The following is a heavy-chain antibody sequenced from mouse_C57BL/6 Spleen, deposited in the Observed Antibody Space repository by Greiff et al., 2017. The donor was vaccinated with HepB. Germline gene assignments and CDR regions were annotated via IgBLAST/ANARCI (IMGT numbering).Heavy chain of an antibody. CDR3: AREGQRDDGGFAY. Sequence: QVQLQQPGAELVRPGTSVKLSCKASGYTFTSYWMHWVKQRPGQGLEWIGVIDPSDSYTNYNQKFKGKATLTVDTSSSTAYMQLSSLTSEDSAVYDCAREGQRDDGGFAYWGQGTLVTVSA. V-gene: IGHV1-59*01. D-gene: IGHD2-14*01. CDR1: GYTFTSYW. J-gene: IGHJ3*01. CDR2: IDPSDSYT.